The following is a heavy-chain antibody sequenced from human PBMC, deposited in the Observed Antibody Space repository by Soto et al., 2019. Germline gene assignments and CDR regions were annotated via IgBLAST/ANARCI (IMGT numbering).Heavy chain of an antibody. V-gene: IGHV3-74*01. J-gene: IGHJ3*01. CDR3: ARGDRGGFDL. CDR1: GFTFDYYW. Sequence: EVQLVESGGGLVQPGESLRLSCAASGFTFDYYWMHWVRQAPGKGLEWVSRVHSGGTTTTYADSVKGRFTISRDNARNTVSLQMSSLRAEDTAIYYCARGDRGGFDLWGHGTMVTVSS. CDR2: VHSGGTTT. D-gene: IGHD3-10*01.